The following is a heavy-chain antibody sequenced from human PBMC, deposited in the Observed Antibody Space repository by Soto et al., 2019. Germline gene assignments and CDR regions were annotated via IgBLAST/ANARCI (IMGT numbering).Heavy chain of an antibody. CDR1: GYTFTSYY. CDR3: AAGEYSSSGFDY. V-gene: IGHV1-46*01. J-gene: IGHJ4*02. Sequence: QVQLVQSGAEVKKPGASVKVSCKASGYTFTSYYMHWVRQAPGQGLEWMGIINPSGGSTSYAKKFQARVTMTRDTSTRTVYMELSSLRSEDTAVYYCAAGEYSSSGFDYWGQGTLVTVSS. CDR2: INPSGGST. D-gene: IGHD6-6*01.